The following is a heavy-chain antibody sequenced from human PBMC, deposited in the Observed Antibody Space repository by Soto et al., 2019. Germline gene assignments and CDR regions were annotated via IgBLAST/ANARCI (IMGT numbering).Heavy chain of an antibody. CDR1: GASTGSCGYY. CDR3: ARADYGDRGLAFDS. Sequence: SETPSLTFTVSGASTGSCGYYWSWIRQHPGKGLEWIGYIYYTGSTYYSPSLKSRASISVDTSKNQFSLKLDSVTAADTAVYYCARADYGDRGLAFDSWGQGTLVTVSS. V-gene: IGHV4-31*03. J-gene: IGHJ4*02. D-gene: IGHD4-17*01. CDR2: IYYTGST.